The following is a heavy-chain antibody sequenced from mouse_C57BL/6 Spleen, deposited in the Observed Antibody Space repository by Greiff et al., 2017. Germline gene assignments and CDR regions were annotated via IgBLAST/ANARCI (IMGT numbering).Heavy chain of an antibody. CDR1: GYTFTDYN. V-gene: IGHV1-18*01. D-gene: IGHD2-9*01. Sequence: SGPELVKPGASVKIPCKASGYTFTDYNMDWVKQSHGKSLEWIGDINPNNGGTIYNQKFKGKATLTVDKSSSTAYMELRSLTSEDTAVYYCARWGAYYGYPWFAYWGQGTLVTVSA. CDR3: ARWGAYYGYPWFAY. J-gene: IGHJ3*01. CDR2: INPNNGGT.